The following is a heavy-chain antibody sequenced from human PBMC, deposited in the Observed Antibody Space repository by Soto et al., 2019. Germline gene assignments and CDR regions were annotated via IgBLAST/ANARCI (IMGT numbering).Heavy chain of an antibody. Sequence: ASVKVSCKASGGTFSSYAISWVRQAPGQGLEWMGGIIPIFGTANYAQKFQGRVTITADKSTSTAYMELSNLRSEDTAVYYCSRVGKQWLVTIRFDYWGQGTLVTVSS. CDR3: SRVGKQWLVTIRFDY. V-gene: IGHV1-69*06. CDR2: IIPIFGTA. J-gene: IGHJ4*02. D-gene: IGHD6-19*01. CDR1: GGTFSSYA.